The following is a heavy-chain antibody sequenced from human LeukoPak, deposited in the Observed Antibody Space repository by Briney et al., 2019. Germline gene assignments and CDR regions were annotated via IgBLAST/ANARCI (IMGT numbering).Heavy chain of an antibody. CDR1: GYTFTSYD. CDR2: MNPNSGNT. D-gene: IGHD1-26*01. CDR3: ARSSVGARRRIDY. J-gene: IGHJ4*02. Sequence: GASVKVSCKASGYTFTSYDINWVRQATGQGLEWMGWMNPNSGNTGYAQKFQGRVTMTRSASINTAYMERSSLTSDDTAVYYCARSSVGARRRIDYWGQGTLVTVSS. V-gene: IGHV1-8*01.